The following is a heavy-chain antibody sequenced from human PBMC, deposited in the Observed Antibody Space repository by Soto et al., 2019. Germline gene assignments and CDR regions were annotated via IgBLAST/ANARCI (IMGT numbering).Heavy chain of an antibody. V-gene: IGHV4-59*08. CDR2: IYYSGRT. D-gene: IGHD4-17*01. Sequence: QVHLQESGPGLVKPSETLSLTCTASGGSISSYYWSWIRQPPGKGLEWIGYIYYSGRTNYNPSLKSRVTISVDTSKNQFSLKLTSVTAADTAVYYCARHPTGTEYYFDYWGQGTLVTVSS. J-gene: IGHJ4*02. CDR1: GGSISSYY. CDR3: ARHPTGTEYYFDY.